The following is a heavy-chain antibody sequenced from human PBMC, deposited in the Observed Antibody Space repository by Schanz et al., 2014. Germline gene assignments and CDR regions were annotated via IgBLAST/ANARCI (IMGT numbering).Heavy chain of an antibody. CDR1: GGTFSTYP. Sequence: QVQLVQSGAEVKKPGSSMKVSCKASGGTFSTYPINWLRQAPGQGLEWMGRIIPILGIANYAQNFQGRVTITADKSTSTAYMDLRSLRSDDTVVYYCARDQSPYTNSSDVRYFDYWGQGSLVTVSS. D-gene: IGHD6-6*01. CDR3: ARDQSPYTNSSDVRYFDY. CDR2: IIPILGIA. J-gene: IGHJ4*02. V-gene: IGHV1-69*04.